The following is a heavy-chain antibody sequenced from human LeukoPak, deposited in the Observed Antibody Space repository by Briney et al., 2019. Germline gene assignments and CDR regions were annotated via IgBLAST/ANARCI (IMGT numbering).Heavy chain of an antibody. J-gene: IGHJ1*01. V-gene: IGHV3-49*04. CDR2: IRSKAYGGTT. CDR3: TRTYYYGSGSYWTFQH. D-gene: IGHD3-10*01. CDR1: GFTFGDYA. Sequence: GGSLRLSCTASGFTFGDYAMSGVRQAPGKGLEWVGFIRSKAYGGTTEYAASVKGRFTTSRDDSKSIAYLRMNSLKTEDTAVYYCTRTYYYGSGSYWTFQHWGQGTLVTVSS.